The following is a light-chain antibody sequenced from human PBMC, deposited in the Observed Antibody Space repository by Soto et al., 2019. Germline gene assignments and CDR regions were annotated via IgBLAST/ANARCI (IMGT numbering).Light chain of an antibody. J-gene: IGKJ5*01. CDR3: QQYGSSPPVT. CDR1: QSGSSSY. Sequence: EMVLTQSPGTLSLSPGERATLSCRASQSGSSSYLAWYQQKPGQAPRLLIYGASGRATGIPARFSGSGSGTDFTLTISRLAPEDVAVYYCQQYGSSPPVTFGQGTRLEIK. CDR2: GAS. V-gene: IGKV3-20*01.